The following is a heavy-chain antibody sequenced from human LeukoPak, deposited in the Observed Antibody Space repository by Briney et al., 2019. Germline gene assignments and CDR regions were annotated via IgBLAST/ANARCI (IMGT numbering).Heavy chain of an antibody. V-gene: IGHV4-59*12. J-gene: IGHJ6*02. Sequence: KPSETLSLTCTVSGGSISSYYWSWIRQPPGKGLEWIGYIYYSGSTNYNPSLKSRVNISVDTSKNQFSLKLSSVTAADTAVYYCARDLVGATTSGMDVWGQGTTVTVSS. D-gene: IGHD1-26*01. CDR3: ARDLVGATTSGMDV. CDR1: GGSISSYY. CDR2: IYYSGST.